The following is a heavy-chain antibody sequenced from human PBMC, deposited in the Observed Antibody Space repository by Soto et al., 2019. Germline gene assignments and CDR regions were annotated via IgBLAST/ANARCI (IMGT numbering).Heavy chain of an antibody. CDR2: IYYSGST. CDR3: ARRPHCSGGSCYLGIYYFDY. J-gene: IGHJ4*02. D-gene: IGHD2-15*01. Sequence: SETLSLTCTVSGGSISSGDYYWSWIRQPPGKGLEWIGYIYYSGSTYYNPSLKSRVTISVDTSKNQFSLKLSSVTAADTAVYYCARRPHCSGGSCYLGIYYFDYWGQGTLVTVSS. V-gene: IGHV4-30-4*01. CDR1: GGSISSGDYY.